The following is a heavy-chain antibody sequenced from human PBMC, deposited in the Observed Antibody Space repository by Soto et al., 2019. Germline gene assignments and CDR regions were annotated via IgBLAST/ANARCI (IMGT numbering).Heavy chain of an antibody. CDR1: GFTFSSYN. CDR3: ARDPNTGTYHFNY. Sequence: EVQLLESGGGLVKPGGVLRLPCAASGFTFSSYNMNWVPQAPGKGLEWVSSITSSSSAIYYADSVRGRFTISRDNAKNSLYLQMNSLRAEDAAVYYCARDPNTGTYHFNYWGQGTLVTVSS. V-gene: IGHV3-21*01. CDR2: ITSSSSAI. J-gene: IGHJ4*02. D-gene: IGHD1-1*01.